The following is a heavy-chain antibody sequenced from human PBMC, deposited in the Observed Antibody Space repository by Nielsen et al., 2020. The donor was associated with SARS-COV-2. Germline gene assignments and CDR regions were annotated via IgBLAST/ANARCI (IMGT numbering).Heavy chain of an antibody. Sequence: WVRQAPGQGLEWMGRIIPILGIANYAQKFQGRVTITADKSTSTAYMELSSLRSEDTAVYYCASEGRLGYRSSTSCDTNAFDIWGQGTMVTVSS. CDR3: ASEGRLGYRSSTSCDTNAFDI. V-gene: IGHV1-69*04. J-gene: IGHJ3*02. CDR2: IIPILGIA. D-gene: IGHD2-2*02.